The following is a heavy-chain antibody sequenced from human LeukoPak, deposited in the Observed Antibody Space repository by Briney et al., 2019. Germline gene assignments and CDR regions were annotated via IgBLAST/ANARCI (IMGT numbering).Heavy chain of an antibody. J-gene: IGHJ4*02. V-gene: IGHV4-34*01. CDR2: INHSGST. Sequence: SETLSLTCAVYGGSFSGYYWSWIRQPPGKGLEWIGEINHSGSTNYNPFLKSRVTISVDTSKNQFSLKLSSVTAADTAVYYCAGPNNYYGSGSYLYWGQGTLVTVSS. CDR3: AGPNNYYGSGSYLY. D-gene: IGHD3-10*01. CDR1: GGSFSGYY.